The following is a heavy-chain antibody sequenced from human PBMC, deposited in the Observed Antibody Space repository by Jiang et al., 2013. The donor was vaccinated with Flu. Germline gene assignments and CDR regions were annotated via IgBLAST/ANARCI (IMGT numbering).Heavy chain of an antibody. D-gene: IGHD4-23*01. CDR2: IHPNGDRT. V-gene: IGHV1-46*01. Sequence: EVKKPGASVKVSCKASANTFTTNSIHWVRQAPGQGLEWMGAIHPNGDRTIDAERFQGRVSLTRDTSTNTVSVELSSLRSEDTAVYYCARHYGGNRFDYWGQGTLVTVSS. J-gene: IGHJ5*01. CDR3: ARHYGGNRFDY. CDR1: ANTFTTNS.